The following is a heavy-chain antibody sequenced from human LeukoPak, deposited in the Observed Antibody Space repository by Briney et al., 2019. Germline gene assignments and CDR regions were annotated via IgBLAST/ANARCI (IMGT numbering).Heavy chain of an antibody. Sequence: GGSLRLSCAASGSTVSSNYMSWVRQAPGKGLEWVSVIYSGGSTYYADSVKGRFTISRHNSKNTLYLQMNSLRAEDTAVYYCASSGSPLGYYYYYMDVWGKGTTVTVSS. CDR3: ASSGSPLGYYYYYMDV. J-gene: IGHJ6*03. CDR1: GSTVSSNY. D-gene: IGHD1-26*01. V-gene: IGHV3-53*04. CDR2: IYSGGST.